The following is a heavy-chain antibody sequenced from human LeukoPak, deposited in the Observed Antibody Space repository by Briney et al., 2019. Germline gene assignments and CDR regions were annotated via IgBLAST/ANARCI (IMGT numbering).Heavy chain of an antibody. CDR1: RFTFSDYY. V-gene: IGHV3-11*03. J-gene: IGHJ4*02. CDR2: ISSSSTYT. CDR3: ARPTVKGN. D-gene: IGHD2-21*02. Sequence: GGSLRLSCAASRFTFSDYYMSGIRQSPGKGLEGISYISSSSTYTNYADSVKGRFTISRDDSKNTLYLKMNSLRVEDTAVYYCARPTVKGNWGQGTLVTVSS.